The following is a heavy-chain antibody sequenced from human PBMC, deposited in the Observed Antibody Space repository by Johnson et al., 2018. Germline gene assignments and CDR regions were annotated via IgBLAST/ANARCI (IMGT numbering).Heavy chain of an antibody. J-gene: IGHJ3*02. CDR1: GFTFSSYA. Sequence: VQLWEAGGGVVQPGGSLRLSCAASGFTFSSYAMSWVRQAPGKGLEWVSAISGSGGSTYYADSVKGRFTISRDNSKNTLYLQMNSLRAEDTAVYYCAMASYYYDSSGYYYLGAFDIWGQGTMVTVSS. D-gene: IGHD3-22*01. CDR2: ISGSGGST. CDR3: AMASYYYDSSGYYYLGAFDI. V-gene: IGHV3-23*01.